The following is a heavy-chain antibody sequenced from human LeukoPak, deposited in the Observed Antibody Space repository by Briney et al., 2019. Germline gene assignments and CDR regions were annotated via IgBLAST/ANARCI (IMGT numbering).Heavy chain of an antibody. V-gene: IGHV3-9*01. CDR2: ISWNSGSI. Sequence: PGRSLRLSCAASGFTFDDYAMHWVRQAPGKGLERVSGISWNSGSIGYADSAKGRFTISRDNAKNSLYLQMNSLRAEDTALYYCAKADYSSSWDTFDYWGQGTLVTVS. D-gene: IGHD6-13*01. J-gene: IGHJ4*02. CDR3: AKADYSSSWDTFDY. CDR1: GFTFDDYA.